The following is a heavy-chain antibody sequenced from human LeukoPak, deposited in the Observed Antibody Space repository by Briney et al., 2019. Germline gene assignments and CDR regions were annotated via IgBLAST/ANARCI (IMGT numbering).Heavy chain of an antibody. J-gene: IGHJ4*02. CDR3: ARRGYYYDSSGYYLGGFDY. CDR2: ISPSGDIT. CDR1: GFTFSNHG. V-gene: IGHV3-21*01. Sequence: GGSLRLSCAASGFTFSNHGMNWVRQAPGKGLEWVSGISPSGDITYYADSVKGRFTISRDNAKNSLYLQMNSLRAEDTAVYYCARRGYYYDSSGYYLGGFDYWGQGTLVTVSS. D-gene: IGHD3-22*01.